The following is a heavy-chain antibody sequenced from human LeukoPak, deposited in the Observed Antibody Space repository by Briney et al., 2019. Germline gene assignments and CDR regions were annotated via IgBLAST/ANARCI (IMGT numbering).Heavy chain of an antibody. Sequence: SETLSLTCAVYGGSFSGYYWSWIRQPPGKGLEWIGEINHSGSTNYNPSLKSRVTISVDTSKNQFSLKLSSVTAADTAVYYCARGPRRRLCSGGSCYSSPYYYYYYGMDVWGQGTTVTVSS. D-gene: IGHD2-15*01. CDR3: ARGPRRRLCSGGSCYSSPYYYYYYGMDV. J-gene: IGHJ6*02. CDR2: INHSGST. CDR1: GGSFSGYY. V-gene: IGHV4-34*01.